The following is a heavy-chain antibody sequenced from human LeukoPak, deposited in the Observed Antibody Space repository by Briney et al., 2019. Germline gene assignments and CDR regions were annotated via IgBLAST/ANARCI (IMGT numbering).Heavy chain of an antibody. CDR3: SRSRPNFEDFDC. D-gene: IGHD1-1*01. CDR1: GFTFSSYG. V-gene: IGHV3-30*03. Sequence: PGGSLRLSCAACGFTFSSYGMHWVRQAPGKGLDWVALISSDGTTKYYADSVKGRFTISRDNSKNTMYLQMNSLRAEDTAVYYCSRSRPNFEDFDCWGQGTLVTVSS. CDR2: ISSDGTTK. J-gene: IGHJ4*02.